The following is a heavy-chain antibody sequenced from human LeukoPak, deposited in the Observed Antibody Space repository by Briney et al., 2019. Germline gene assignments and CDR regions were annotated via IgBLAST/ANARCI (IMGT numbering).Heavy chain of an antibody. J-gene: IGHJ4*02. CDR2: IYYTGST. D-gene: IGHD1-26*01. V-gene: IGHV4-39*01. Sequence: SETLSLTCSVSGSSNSKSNYFWGWIRQPPGKGLEWIGNIYYTGSTYYNPSLKSRVTISVDTSKNQFSLKLTSVTAADTAVYYCANCKWELLSPRSQCFDYWGQGTLVTVSS. CDR3: ANCKWELLSPRSQCFDY. CDR1: GSSNSKSNYF.